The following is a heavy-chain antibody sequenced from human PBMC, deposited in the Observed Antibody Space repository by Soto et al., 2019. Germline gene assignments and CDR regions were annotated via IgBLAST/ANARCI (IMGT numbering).Heavy chain of an antibody. Sequence: GWSLRLSCAASGFTFSSYAMSWVRQAPGKGLEWVSAISGSGGSTYYADSVKGRFTISRDNSKNTLYLQMNSLRAEDTAVYYCAKVSTYYYGSGSYYIDYWGQGTLVTVSS. CDR2: ISGSGGST. CDR1: GFTFSSYA. CDR3: AKVSTYYYGSGSYYIDY. V-gene: IGHV3-23*01. J-gene: IGHJ4*02. D-gene: IGHD3-10*01.